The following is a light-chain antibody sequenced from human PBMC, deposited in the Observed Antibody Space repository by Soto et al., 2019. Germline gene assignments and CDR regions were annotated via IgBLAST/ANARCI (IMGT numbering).Light chain of an antibody. CDR2: GAS. V-gene: IGKV3-20*01. J-gene: IGKJ1*01. CDR1: QSVSSSY. CDR3: HQYTGSLPMT. Sequence: EIVLTQSPGTLSLSPGERASLSCRASQSVSSSYLAWYQQKPGQAPRLLIYGASSRATDIPDRFSGSGSGKDFTLTISRLEPEDFAVYYCHQYTGSLPMTFGQGTKVEIK.